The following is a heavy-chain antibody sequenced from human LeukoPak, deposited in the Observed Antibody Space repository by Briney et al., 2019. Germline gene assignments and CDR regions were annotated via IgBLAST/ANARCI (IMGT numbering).Heavy chain of an antibody. V-gene: IGHV3-11*04. CDR1: GFTFSDYY. D-gene: IGHD2-15*01. J-gene: IGHJ3*02. CDR2: ISSSSSTI. CDR3: ARDYRFGIVVVVTAKGSNAFDI. Sequence: GGSLRLSCAASGFTFSDYYMSWIRQAPGKGLEWVSYISSSSSTIYYADSVKGRFTISRDNAKNSLYLQMNSLRAEDTAVYYCARDYRFGIVVVVTAKGSNAFDIWGQGTMVTVSS.